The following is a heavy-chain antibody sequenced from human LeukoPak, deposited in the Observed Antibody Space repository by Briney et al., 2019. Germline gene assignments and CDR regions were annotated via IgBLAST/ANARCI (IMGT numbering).Heavy chain of an antibody. J-gene: IGHJ6*04. CDR1: GFTFSNYA. V-gene: IGHV3-23*01. Sequence: GGSLRLSCAASGFTFSNYAMSWVRQAPAKGLEWVSTVSGSGGSTYYADSVKGRFTISRDNSKNTLYLQMNSLRAEDTAVYYCAKGENYDILTGYYGYYYYGMDVWGKGTTVTVSS. D-gene: IGHD3-9*01. CDR2: VSGSGGST. CDR3: AKGENYDILTGYYGYYYYGMDV.